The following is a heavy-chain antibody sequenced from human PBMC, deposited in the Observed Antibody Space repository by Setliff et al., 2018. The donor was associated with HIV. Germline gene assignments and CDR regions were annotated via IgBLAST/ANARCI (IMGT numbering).Heavy chain of an antibody. D-gene: IGHD1-1*01. CDR1: GFTFSSYA. Sequence: PGGSLRLSCAASGFTFSSYAMSWVRQAPGKGLEWVGRIKSKPDGGAIDYAAPVQGRFTISRDDSKNTLYLQMNSLKTEDTALYYCTTYNWKDGLGFDIWGQGTMVTVSS. V-gene: IGHV3-15*01. J-gene: IGHJ3*02. CDR2: IKSKPDGGAI. CDR3: TTYNWKDGLGFDI.